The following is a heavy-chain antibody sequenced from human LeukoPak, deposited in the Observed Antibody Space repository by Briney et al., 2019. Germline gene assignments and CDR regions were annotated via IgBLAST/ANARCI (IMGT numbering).Heavy chain of an antibody. V-gene: IGHV3-30-3*01. CDR3: ARGTPSSSGWLYYGMDV. Sequence: PRGSLRLSCAASGFTFSSYAMHWVRQAPGKGLEWVAVISHDGSNKYYADSVKGRFTISRDNSKNTLYLQMNSLRAEDTAVYYCARGTPSSSGWLYYGMDVWGQGTTVTVSS. D-gene: IGHD6-19*01. CDR1: GFTFSSYA. J-gene: IGHJ6*02. CDR2: ISHDGSNK.